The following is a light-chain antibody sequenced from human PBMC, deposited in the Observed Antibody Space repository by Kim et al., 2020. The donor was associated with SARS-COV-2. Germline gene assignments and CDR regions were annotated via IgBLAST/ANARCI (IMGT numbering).Light chain of an antibody. V-gene: IGKV1-39*01. CDR1: RDIRSY. J-gene: IGKJ1*01. CDR2: AAT. CDR3: QQSYSTPRT. Sequence: DIQMTQSPSSLSASVGDIVTITCRASRDIRSYVNWYQQKPSRAPNLLVSAATTLESGVPSRFSGSGSGTDFTLTIINLQPDDFATYYCQQSYSTPRTFGQGTKVDIK.